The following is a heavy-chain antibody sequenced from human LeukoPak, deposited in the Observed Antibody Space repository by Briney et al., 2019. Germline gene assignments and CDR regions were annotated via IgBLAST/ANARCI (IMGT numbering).Heavy chain of an antibody. D-gene: IGHD3-9*01. J-gene: IGHJ4*02. V-gene: IGHV1-69*05. Sequence: ASVKVSCKASGGTFSSYAISWVRQAPGQGLEWMGGIIPIFGTANYAQKFQGRVTITTDDSTSTAYMELSSLRSEDTAVYYCARGTYYDILTGQYYYFDYWGQGTLVTVSS. CDR3: ARGTYYDILTGQYYYFDY. CDR1: GGTFSSYA. CDR2: IIPIFGTA.